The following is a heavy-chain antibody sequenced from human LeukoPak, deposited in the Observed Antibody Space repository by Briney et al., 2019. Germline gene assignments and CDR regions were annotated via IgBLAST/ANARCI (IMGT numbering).Heavy chain of an antibody. CDR2: IYYSGST. D-gene: IGHD6-19*01. V-gene: IGHV4-59*08. J-gene: IGHJ4*02. Sequence: SETLSLTCTVSGGSISSYYWSWIRQPPGKGLEWIGYIYYSGSTNYNPSLKSRVTISVDTSKNQFSLKLSSVTAADTAVYYCARAVAGMSVYFDYWGQGTLVTVSS. CDR3: ARAVAGMSVYFDY. CDR1: GGSISSYY.